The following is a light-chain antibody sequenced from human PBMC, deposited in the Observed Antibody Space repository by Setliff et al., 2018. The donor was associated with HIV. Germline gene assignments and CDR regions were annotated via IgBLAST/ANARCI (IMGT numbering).Light chain of an antibody. CDR2: DNN. Sequence: QSVLTQPPSVSGAPGQRVTISCTGSGSNIGTGYDVHWYQQLPGTAPKLLIHDNNNRPSGVPDRFSGSKSGTSASLAITGLQAEDEADYYCQSYDSSLSGFVFGSGTKVTVL. CDR1: GSNIGTGYD. J-gene: IGLJ1*01. V-gene: IGLV1-40*01. CDR3: QSYDSSLSGFV.